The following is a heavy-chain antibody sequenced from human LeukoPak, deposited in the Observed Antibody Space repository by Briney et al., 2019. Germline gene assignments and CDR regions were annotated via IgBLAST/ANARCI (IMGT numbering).Heavy chain of an antibody. D-gene: IGHD5-18*01. CDR1: GGTFSSYA. CDR2: IITILGIA. J-gene: IGHJ4*02. Sequence: ASVKVSCKASGGTFSSYAISWVRQAPGQGLEWMGRIITILGIANYTQKFQGRVTITADKSTSTAYMELSSLRSEDTAVYYCARSRGYSYGIDYWGQGTLVTVSS. CDR3: ARSRGYSYGIDY. V-gene: IGHV1-69*04.